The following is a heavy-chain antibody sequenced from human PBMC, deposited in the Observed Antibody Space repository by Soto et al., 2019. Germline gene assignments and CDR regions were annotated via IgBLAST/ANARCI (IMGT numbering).Heavy chain of an antibody. D-gene: IGHD2-15*01. CDR1: GGSISSYY. J-gene: IGHJ4*01. Sequence: SETLSLTCTVSGGSISSYYWSWIRQPPGKGLEWIGYIYYSGSTNYNPSLKSRVTISVDTSKNQFSLKLSSVTAADTAVYCCASGGTCYSRYCYFDYWCHATLVTVSS. V-gene: IGHV4-59*01. CDR3: ASGGTCYSRYCYFDY. CDR2: IYYSGST.